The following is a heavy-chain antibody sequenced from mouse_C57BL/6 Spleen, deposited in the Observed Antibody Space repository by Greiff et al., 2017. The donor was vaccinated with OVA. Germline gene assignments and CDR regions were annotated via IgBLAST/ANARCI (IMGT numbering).Heavy chain of an antibody. J-gene: IGHJ4*01. CDR1: GYTFTSYG. CDR2: IYPRSGNT. Sequence: VKLMESGAELARPGASVKLSCKASGYTFTSYGISWVKQRTGQGLEWIGEIYPRSGNTYYNEKFKGKATLTADKSSSTAYMELRSLTSEDSAVYFCASRMDDYYAMDYWGQGTSVTVSS. D-gene: IGHD2-3*01. CDR3: ASRMDDYYAMDY. V-gene: IGHV1-81*01.